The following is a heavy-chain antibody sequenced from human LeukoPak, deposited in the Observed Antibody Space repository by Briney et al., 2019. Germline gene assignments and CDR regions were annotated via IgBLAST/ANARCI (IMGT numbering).Heavy chain of an antibody. Sequence: PSETLSLTCTVSGDSISSSDYYWGWIRQPPGKGLEWIGSISYSGTAYYNPSLKSRVTMSVDTSKSQFALKLSSVTAADTAMYYCARHLSYGGNSAWGYWGQGTLVTASS. J-gene: IGHJ4*02. CDR2: ISYSGTA. V-gene: IGHV4-39*01. CDR3: ARHLSYGGNSAWGY. D-gene: IGHD4-23*01. CDR1: GDSISSSDYY.